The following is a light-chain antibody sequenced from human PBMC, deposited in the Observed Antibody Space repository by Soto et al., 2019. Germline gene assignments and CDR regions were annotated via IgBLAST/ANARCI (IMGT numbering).Light chain of an antibody. V-gene: IGKV1-5*01. CDR1: QSVSTR. Sequence: DIQMTQSPFTLSASVGDRVTITCRASQSVSTRLAWHQQKPGKAPKVLIYDASNLETGVPSNFSGSGSGTEFTLTISSLQPEDFATYYCQQYNSYPWTFGQGTKVDIK. CDR3: QQYNSYPWT. J-gene: IGKJ1*01. CDR2: DAS.